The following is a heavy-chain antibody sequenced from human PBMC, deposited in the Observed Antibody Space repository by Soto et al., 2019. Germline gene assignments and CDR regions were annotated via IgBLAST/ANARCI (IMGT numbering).Heavy chain of an antibody. J-gene: IGHJ4*02. Sequence: HPGGSLRLSCAASGFPFSSYAMHWVLQAPGKGLEWVAVISYDGSNRYYGDSVKGRFTISRDNSRNTLFLQMNNLRAEDTAVHYCARDPGGHHYIDYWGQGTLVTVSS. CDR2: ISYDGSNR. V-gene: IGHV3-30-3*01. D-gene: IGHD2-15*01. CDR1: GFPFSSYA. CDR3: ARDPGGHHYIDY.